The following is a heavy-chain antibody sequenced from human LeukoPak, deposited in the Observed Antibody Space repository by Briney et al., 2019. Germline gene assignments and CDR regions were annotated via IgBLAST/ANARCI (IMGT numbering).Heavy chain of an antibody. V-gene: IGHV5-51*01. CDR3: ARHTSSGSDY. J-gene: IGHJ4*02. CDR2: IYPGDSDI. CDR1: GYSFTNFW. D-gene: IGHD6-25*01. Sequence: PGESLKISCKGSGYSFTNFWIGWVRQLPGKGLEWMGIIYPGDSDIRYSPSFQGQVTISADKSINTAYLQWSSLRASDTAMYYCARHTSSGSDYWGQGTPVTVSS.